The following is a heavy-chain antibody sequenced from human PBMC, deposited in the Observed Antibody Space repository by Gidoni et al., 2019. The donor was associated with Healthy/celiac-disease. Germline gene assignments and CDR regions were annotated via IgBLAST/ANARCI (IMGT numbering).Heavy chain of an antibody. CDR1: GFTFTSYW. CDR3: ARGRAVVVPAAMEGGIFDY. V-gene: IGHV3-7*03. CDR2: IKQDGSEK. D-gene: IGHD2-2*01. J-gene: IGHJ4*02. Sequence: EVQLVASGGGLVQPGGSLRLSCAASGFTFTSYWIRWVRPAPGKGLEWVANIKQDGSEKYYVDSVKGRFTISRDNAKNSLYLQMNSLRAEDTAVYYCARGRAVVVPAAMEGGIFDYWGQGTLVTVSS.